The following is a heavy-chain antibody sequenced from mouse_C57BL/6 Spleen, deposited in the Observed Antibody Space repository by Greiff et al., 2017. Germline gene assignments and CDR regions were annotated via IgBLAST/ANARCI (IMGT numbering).Heavy chain of an antibody. J-gene: IGHJ2*01. D-gene: IGHD1-1*01. CDR3: ARWYYGRDYFDY. Sequence: QVQLQQSGPELVKPGASVKISCKASGYAFSSSWMNWVKQRPGKGLEWIGRIYPGDGDTNYNGKFKGKATLTADKSSSTAYMQLSSLTSEDSAVYFCARWYYGRDYFDYWGQGTTRTVSS. CDR2: IYPGDGDT. CDR1: GYAFSSSW. V-gene: IGHV1-82*01.